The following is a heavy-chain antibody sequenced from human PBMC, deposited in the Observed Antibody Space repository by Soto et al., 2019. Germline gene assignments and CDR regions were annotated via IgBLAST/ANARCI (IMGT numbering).Heavy chain of an antibody. D-gene: IGHD3-16*01. CDR1: GFTFSTYS. V-gene: IGHV3-48*01. CDR3: ARGGLNKNYYYYYMDV. CDR2: ISSSSSTI. Sequence: GGSLRLSCAASGFTFSTYSMNWVRQAPGRGLEWVSYISSSSSTIYYADSVKGRFTISRDNAKNSLYLQMNSLRAEDTAVYYCARGGLNKNYYYYYMDVWGKGTTVTVSS. J-gene: IGHJ6*03.